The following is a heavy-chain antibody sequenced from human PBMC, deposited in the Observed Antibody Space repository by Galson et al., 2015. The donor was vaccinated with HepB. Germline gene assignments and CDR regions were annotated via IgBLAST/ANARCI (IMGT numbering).Heavy chain of an antibody. V-gene: IGHV1-18*04. D-gene: IGHD2-2*01. CDR3: ARIVVVPAATFGYYYYYGMDV. J-gene: IGHJ6*02. CDR2: ISAYNGNT. Sequence: SVKVSCKASGYTFTSYGISWVRQAPGQGLEWMGWISAYNGNTNYAQKLQGRVTMTTDTSTSTAYMELRSLRSDDTAVYYCARIVVVPAATFGYYYYYGMDVWGQGTTVTVSS. CDR1: GYTFTSYG.